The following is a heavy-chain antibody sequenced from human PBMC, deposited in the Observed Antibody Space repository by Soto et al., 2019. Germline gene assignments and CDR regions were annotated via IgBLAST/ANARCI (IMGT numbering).Heavy chain of an antibody. D-gene: IGHD2-21*02. CDR1: GYTFTSYG. J-gene: IGHJ5*02. Sequence: QVQLVQSGAEVKKPGASVKVSCKASGYTFTSYGISWVRQAPGQGLEWMGWISAYNGNTNYAQKLQGRVTMTTDTSTSTAYMELRSLRSDDTAVYYCARDKRAYCGGDCYSTWFEPWGQGALVTVSS. CDR3: ARDKRAYCGGDCYSTWFEP. V-gene: IGHV1-18*01. CDR2: ISAYNGNT.